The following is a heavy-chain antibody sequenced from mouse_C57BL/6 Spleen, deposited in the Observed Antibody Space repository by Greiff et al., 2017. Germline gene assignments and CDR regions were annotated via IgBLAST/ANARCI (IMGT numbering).Heavy chain of an antibody. V-gene: IGHV1-55*01. CDR3: ARSPSDYGSSPNYFDY. CDR1: GYTFTSYW. Sequence: QVQLQQPGAELVKPGASVTMSCKASGYTFTSYWITWVKQRPGQGLEWIGDIYPGSGSTNYNEKFKSKATLTVDTSSSTAYMQLSSLTSEDSAVYYCARSPSDYGSSPNYFDYWGQGTTLTVSS. D-gene: IGHD1-1*01. J-gene: IGHJ2*01. CDR2: IYPGSGST.